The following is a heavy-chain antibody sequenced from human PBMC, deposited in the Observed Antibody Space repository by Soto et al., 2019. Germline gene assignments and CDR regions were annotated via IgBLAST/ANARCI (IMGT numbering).Heavy chain of an antibody. D-gene: IGHD1-1*01. Sequence: QVQLQESGPGLVKPSQTLSLTCTVSGGSISSGGYYCSWIRQHPGKGLEWIGYIYYSGSTYYNPSLRSRVTISVDTSKNQFSLKLSSVTAADTAVYYCARTGTTQNWFDPWGQGTLVTVSS. CDR1: GGSISSGGYY. CDR3: ARTGTTQNWFDP. V-gene: IGHV4-31*03. CDR2: IYYSGST. J-gene: IGHJ5*02.